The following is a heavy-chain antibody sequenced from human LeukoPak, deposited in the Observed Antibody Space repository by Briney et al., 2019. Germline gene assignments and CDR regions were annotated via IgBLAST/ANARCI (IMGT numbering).Heavy chain of an antibody. V-gene: IGHV3-23*01. Sequence: GGSLRLSCAVSGFTFSSYAMSWARQAPGKGLEWVSTISGSGVSTYYADSVKGRFTISRHNSKNTLYLQMNSLRAEDTAVYYCAKDHIRRDGYSDFDYWGQGTLVTVSS. CDR1: GFTFSSYA. D-gene: IGHD5-24*01. J-gene: IGHJ4*02. CDR3: AKDHIRRDGYSDFDY. CDR2: ISGSGVST.